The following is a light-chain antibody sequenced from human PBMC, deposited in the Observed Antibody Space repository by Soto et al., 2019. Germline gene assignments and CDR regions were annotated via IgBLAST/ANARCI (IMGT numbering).Light chain of an antibody. V-gene: IGKV1-9*01. CDR1: QGISRY. J-gene: IGKJ4*01. Sequence: IQLTQSPSSLSASVGDSVTITCRASQGISRYLSWYQQKPGRAPKLLISAASTLQCGVPARFSGSGSGTDFTLSITSLQPEDFATYYCQQLNTYPVTFGGGTKVDIK. CDR2: AAS. CDR3: QQLNTYPVT.